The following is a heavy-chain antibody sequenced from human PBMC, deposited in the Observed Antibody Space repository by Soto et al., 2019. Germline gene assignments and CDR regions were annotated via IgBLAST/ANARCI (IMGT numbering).Heavy chain of an antibody. Sequence: ASVKVSCKASGYTFTSYYMHWVRQAPGQGLERMGIINPSGGSTSYAQKKQGRVTMTRDTSTSTVYMKMSSLRSEDTALYYCARNSRFGELLEYYFDYWGQGTLVTVSS. CDR1: GYTFTSYY. V-gene: IGHV1-46*01. J-gene: IGHJ4*02. CDR3: ARNSRFGELLEYYFDY. D-gene: IGHD3-10*01. CDR2: INPSGGST.